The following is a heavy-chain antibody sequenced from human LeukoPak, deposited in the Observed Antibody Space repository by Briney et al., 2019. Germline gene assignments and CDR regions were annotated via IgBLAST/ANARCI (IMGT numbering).Heavy chain of an antibody. J-gene: IGHJ4*02. CDR3: ARDPAGVLNLRD. Sequence: ASVKVSCKASGYTFTGYYMHWVRQAPGQGLEWMGWINPNSGGTNYAQKFQGRVTMTRDTSISTAYMELSRLRSDDTAVYCCARDPAGVLNLRDWGQGTLVTVSS. CDR1: GYTFTGYY. V-gene: IGHV1-2*02. D-gene: IGHD4-17*01. CDR2: INPNSGGT.